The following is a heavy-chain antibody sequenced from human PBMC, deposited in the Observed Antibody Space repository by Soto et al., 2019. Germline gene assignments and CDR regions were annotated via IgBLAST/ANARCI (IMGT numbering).Heavy chain of an antibody. CDR2: INHSGST. Sequence: SETLSLTCAVYGGSFSGYYWSWIRQPPGKGLEWIGEINHSGSTNYNPSLKSRVTISVDTSKNQFSLKLSSVTAADTAVYYCAVSGYSLLYYFDYWGQGTLVTVSS. V-gene: IGHV4-34*01. J-gene: IGHJ4*02. CDR3: AVSGYSLLYYFDY. CDR1: GGSFSGYY. D-gene: IGHD3-22*01.